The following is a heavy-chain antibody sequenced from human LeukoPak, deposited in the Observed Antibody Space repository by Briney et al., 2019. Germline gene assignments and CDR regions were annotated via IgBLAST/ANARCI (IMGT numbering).Heavy chain of an antibody. CDR1: GGTFSSYA. Sequence: SVKVSCKXSGGTFSSYAISWVRQAPGQGLEWMGGIIPIFGTANYSQKFQGRVTITTDESTSTAYMELSSLRSEDTAVYYCARDPDGSGIFDYWGQGTLVTVSS. V-gene: IGHV1-69*05. D-gene: IGHD3-22*01. CDR2: IIPIFGTA. J-gene: IGHJ4*02. CDR3: ARDPDGSGIFDY.